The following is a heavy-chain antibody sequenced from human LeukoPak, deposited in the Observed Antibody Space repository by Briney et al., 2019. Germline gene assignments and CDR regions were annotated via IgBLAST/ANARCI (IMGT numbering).Heavy chain of an antibody. CDR2: IYSGGST. Sequence: GGSLRLSCVVSGITVSNYDMSWVRQAPGKGLEWVSVIYSGGSTYYADSVKGRFTISRDNSKNTLYLQMNSLRAEDTAVYYCARESGSGDGYNTDYWGQGTLVPVSS. J-gene: IGHJ4*02. CDR3: ARESGSGDGYNTDY. V-gene: IGHV3-66*02. D-gene: IGHD5-24*01. CDR1: GITVSNYD.